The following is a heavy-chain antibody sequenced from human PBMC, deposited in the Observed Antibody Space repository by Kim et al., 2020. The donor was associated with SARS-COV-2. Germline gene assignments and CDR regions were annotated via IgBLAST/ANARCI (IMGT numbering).Heavy chain of an antibody. CDR2: INHSGST. J-gene: IGHJ2*01. CDR3: ARTGHDYGGRYWYFDL. V-gene: IGHV4-34*01. Sequence: SETLSLTCAVYGGSFSGYYWSWIRQPPGKGLEWIGEINHSGSTNYNPSLKSRVTISVDTSKNQFSLKLSSVTAADTAVYYCARTGHDYGGRYWYFDLWGRGTLVTVSS. D-gene: IGHD4-17*01. CDR1: GGSFSGYY.